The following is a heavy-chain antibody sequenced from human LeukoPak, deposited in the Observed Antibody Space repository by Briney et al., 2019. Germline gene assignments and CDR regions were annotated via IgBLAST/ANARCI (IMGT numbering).Heavy chain of an antibody. V-gene: IGHV2-70*11. CDR3: ARDYVRGNYRYTDF. CDR2: IDWDDDK. Sequence: SGPALVKPPQTLTLTCNFSGFSLSTSGRCVSWIRQPPGKALEWLARIDWDDDKHYSTSLKTRLTISKDTSKNQVVLTMTNMDPVDTATYYCARDYVRGNYRYTDFWGQGILVTVSS. CDR1: GFSLSTSGRC. D-gene: IGHD3-16*02. J-gene: IGHJ4*02.